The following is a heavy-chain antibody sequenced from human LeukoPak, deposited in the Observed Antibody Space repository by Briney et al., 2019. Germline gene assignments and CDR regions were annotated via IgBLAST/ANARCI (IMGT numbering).Heavy chain of an antibody. Sequence: SETLSLTCTVSGGSISSYYWSWIRQPPGKGLEWIGYIYYSGSTNYNPSLKSRVTISVDTSKNQFSLKLSSVTAADTAVYYCARALPGRYCGGGSCSSNFDYWGQGTLVTVSS. CDR3: ARALPGRYCGGGSCSSNFDY. V-gene: IGHV4-59*12. CDR2: IYYSGST. D-gene: IGHD2-15*01. CDR1: GGSISSYY. J-gene: IGHJ4*02.